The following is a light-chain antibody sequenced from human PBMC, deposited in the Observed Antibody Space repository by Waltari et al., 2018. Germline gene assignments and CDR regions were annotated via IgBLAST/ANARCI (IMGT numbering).Light chain of an antibody. V-gene: IGKV1-9*01. CDR1: QVISSD. Sequence: IQLTQSPSSLSASVGDRVTITCRASQVISSDLAWYQQKPGKAPKLLISASSTLQSGVPPRFSCSGSGTDFTLTISSLQPEDFATYYCQQLYSYPITFGGGTKVEIK. CDR3: QQLYSYPIT. CDR2: ASS. J-gene: IGKJ4*01.